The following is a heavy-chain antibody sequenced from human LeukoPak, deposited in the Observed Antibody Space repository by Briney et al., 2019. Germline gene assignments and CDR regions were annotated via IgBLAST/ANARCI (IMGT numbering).Heavy chain of an antibody. J-gene: IGHJ4*02. V-gene: IGHV1-2*02. D-gene: IGHD3-22*01. Sequence: ASVKVSCKASGYTFTDYYMHWVRQAPGQGLEWMGWVNPKSGGTNYAQKFQGRVTMTRDTSISTAYVELSRLTSDDTAVYYCARVTTGTYYDYWGQGTLVTVSS. CDR3: ARVTTGTYYDY. CDR2: VNPKSGGT. CDR1: GYTFTDYY.